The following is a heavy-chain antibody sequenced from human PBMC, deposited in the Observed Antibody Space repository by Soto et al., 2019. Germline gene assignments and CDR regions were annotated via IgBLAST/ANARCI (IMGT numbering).Heavy chain of an antibody. CDR2: MYSGGST. Sequence: LRLSCVASGFKVGSTYMTWVRQAPGEGLQLVSIMYSGGSTFYADSVKGRFTVSRDDSKNTLYLQMNNLTVGDTGVYYCTKTRSASRSPSDYWGQGTLVTVSS. J-gene: IGHJ4*02. CDR3: TKTRSASRSPSDY. CDR1: GFKVGSTY. D-gene: IGHD3-16*02. V-gene: IGHV3-53*01.